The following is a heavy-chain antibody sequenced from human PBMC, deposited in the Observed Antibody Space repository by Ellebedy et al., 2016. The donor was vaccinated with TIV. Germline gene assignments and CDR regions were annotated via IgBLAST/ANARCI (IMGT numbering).Heavy chain of an antibody. V-gene: IGHV1-2*02. CDR1: GYTFTGYY. CDR2: INPNSGDT. Sequence: AASVKVSCKASGYTFTGYYMHWVRQAPGQGLEWMGWINPNSGDTNYAQKFQGRVTMTRDTSISTAYMDLSGLRSDDTAVYYCARDHRGSSGFHDYWGQGTLVTVSS. D-gene: IGHD3-22*01. J-gene: IGHJ4*02. CDR3: ARDHRGSSGFHDY.